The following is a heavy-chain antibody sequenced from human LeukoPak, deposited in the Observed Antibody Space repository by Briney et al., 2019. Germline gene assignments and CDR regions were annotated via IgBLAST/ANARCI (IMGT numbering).Heavy chain of an antibody. Sequence: GGSLRLSCAASGFTFSSFWMSWVRQAPGKGLEWVANIKKDGSQKYYVDSVEGRFTISRDNAKNSLYLQMDSLRVDDTAVYYCTRVFGGYDVSDYWGQGTLATVSS. J-gene: IGHJ4*02. V-gene: IGHV3-7*03. CDR3: TRVFGGYDVSDY. CDR2: IKKDGSQK. CDR1: GFTFSSFW. D-gene: IGHD3-3*01.